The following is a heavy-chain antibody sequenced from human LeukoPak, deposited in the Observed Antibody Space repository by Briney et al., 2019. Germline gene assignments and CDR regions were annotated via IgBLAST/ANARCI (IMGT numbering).Heavy chain of an antibody. J-gene: IGHJ3*02. D-gene: IGHD6-19*01. V-gene: IGHV1-69*04. CDR3: ASRLGNDAFDI. Sequence: SVKVSCKASGGTFSSYAISWVRQAPGQGLEWMGRIIPILGIANYAQKFQGRVTITADKSTSTACMELSSLRSEDTAVYYCASRLGNDAFDIWGQGTMVTVS. CDR1: GGTFSSYA. CDR2: IIPILGIA.